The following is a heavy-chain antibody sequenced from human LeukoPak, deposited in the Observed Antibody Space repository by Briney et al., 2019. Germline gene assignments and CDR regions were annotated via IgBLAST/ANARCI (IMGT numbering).Heavy chain of an antibody. V-gene: IGHV4-34*01. CDR1: GGSFSGYY. J-gene: IGHJ3*02. D-gene: IGHD6-25*01. CDR3: ATIQRDRAFDI. CDR2: INQSGST. Sequence: PSETLSLTCAVYGGSFSGYYWSWIRQPPGKGLEWIGEINQSGSTNYNPSLKSRVTISVDTSKNQFSLKLNSMTAADTAVYYCATIQRDRAFDIWGQGTVVTVSS.